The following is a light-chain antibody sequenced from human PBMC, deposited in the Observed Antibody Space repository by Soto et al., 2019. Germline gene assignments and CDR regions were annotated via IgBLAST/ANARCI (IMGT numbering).Light chain of an antibody. V-gene: IGKV3-20*01. J-gene: IGKJ3*01. CDR2: GAS. CDR3: QQSRT. Sequence: EIVLTQSPGTLSLCPGERATLSCRASQSVSSSYLAWYQQKPGQAPRLLIYGASNRATGIPDRFSGSGSGTDFTLTISRLEPEDFAVYYCQQSRTFGPGTKVDIK. CDR1: QSVSSSY.